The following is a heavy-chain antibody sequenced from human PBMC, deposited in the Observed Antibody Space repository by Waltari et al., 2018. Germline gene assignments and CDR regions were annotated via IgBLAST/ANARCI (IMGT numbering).Heavy chain of an antibody. CDR1: GYTFTSYA. V-gene: IGHV7-4-1*02. Sequence: QVQLVQSGSELKKPGASVKVSCKASGYTFTSYAMNWVRQAPGQGLEWMGWINTNTGNLTYAQGLTGRFVSSVDTSVSTAYLQISSLKAEDTAVYYCSRASYSSSWYWGDIDRPLNDYWGQGTLVTVSS. CDR3: SRASYSSSWYWGDIDRPLNDY. D-gene: IGHD6-13*01. CDR2: INTNTGNL. J-gene: IGHJ4*02.